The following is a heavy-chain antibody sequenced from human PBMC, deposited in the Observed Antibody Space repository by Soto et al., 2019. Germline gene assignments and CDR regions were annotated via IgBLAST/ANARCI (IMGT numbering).Heavy chain of an antibody. Sequence: PGEALKISCKGSGYRFTIYWIGWVRQMPGKGLEWMGIIYPGDSDTRYSPSFQGKVTISADKSISTAYLQWSSLKASDTATYSCASQYTYYDFWTLQQGWFDTWGQ. CDR2: IYPGDSDT. D-gene: IGHD3-3*01. V-gene: IGHV5-51*01. J-gene: IGHJ5*02. CDR3: ASQYTYYDFWTLQQGWFDT. CDR1: GYRFTIYW.